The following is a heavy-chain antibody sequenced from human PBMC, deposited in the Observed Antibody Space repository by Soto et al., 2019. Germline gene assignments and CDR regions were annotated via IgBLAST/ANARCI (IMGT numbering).Heavy chain of an antibody. Sequence: PGGSLRLSCAASGFTFSSYGMHWVRQAPGKGLEWVAVISYDGSNKYYADPVKGRFTISRDNSKNTLYLQMNSLRAEDTAVYYCANTAMVGYYYYYYGMDVWGQGTTVTVSS. CDR1: GFTFSSYG. CDR3: ANTAMVGYYYYYYGMDV. CDR2: ISYDGSNK. D-gene: IGHD5-18*01. V-gene: IGHV3-30*18. J-gene: IGHJ6*02.